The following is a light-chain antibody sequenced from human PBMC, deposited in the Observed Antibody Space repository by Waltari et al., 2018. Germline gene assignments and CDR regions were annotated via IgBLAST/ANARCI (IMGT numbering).Light chain of an antibody. Sequence: DIQMTQSPSTLSASVGDRINITCRASQNILTYLAWYQQKPGKAPKLLTALASTLESGVPSRFSGGGSGAEFSLTISSLQPDDFATYYCQQYLSFSRTFGQGTKVEIK. V-gene: IGKV1-5*03. CDR1: QNILTY. CDR2: LAS. J-gene: IGKJ1*01. CDR3: QQYLSFSRT.